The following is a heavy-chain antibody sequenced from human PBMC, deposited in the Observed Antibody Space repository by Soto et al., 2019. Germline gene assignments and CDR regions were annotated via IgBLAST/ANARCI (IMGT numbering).Heavy chain of an antibody. CDR1: GFTCISYA. CDR2: ILGSGGST. CDR3: AKDRPGRSCSPDYFQP. J-gene: IGHJ1*01. V-gene: IGHV3-23*01. Sequence: XGALRRSCAAAGFTCISYAIRWLRQAPGKGLEWVSAILGSGGSTYYEDSVKGRFTLSRDNSKNTLYLQMNGLRAEDTPVFYWAKDRPGRSCSPDYFQPWGQGPRVTVSS. D-gene: IGHD2-15*01.